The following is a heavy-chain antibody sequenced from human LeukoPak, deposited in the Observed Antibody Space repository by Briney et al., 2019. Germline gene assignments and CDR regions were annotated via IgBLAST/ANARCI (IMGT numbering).Heavy chain of an antibody. CDR2: IYTSGST. D-gene: IGHD2-15*01. Sequence: GSLRLSCAVSAFTFSSYEMSWIRQPAGKGLEWIGRIYTSGSTNYNPSLKSRVTISVDTSKNQFSLKLSSVTAADTAVYYCARGIVVVAQLGFYFYYMDVWGKGTTVTISS. J-gene: IGHJ6*03. CDR1: AFTFSSYE. CDR3: ARGIVVVAQLGFYFYYMDV. V-gene: IGHV4-4*07.